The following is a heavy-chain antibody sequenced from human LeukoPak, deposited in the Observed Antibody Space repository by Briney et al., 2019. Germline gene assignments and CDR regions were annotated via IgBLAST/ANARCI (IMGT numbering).Heavy chain of an antibody. D-gene: IGHD6-19*01. CDR3: AKAFSSGWSPFDY. CDR2: IRGAEGGT. Sequence: PGGSLRLSCAASGFTINTFTMYWVRQAPGKGLEWVSTIRGAEGGTYYADSVKGRFTISRDNFENTLYLQMNYLREEDTALYYCAKAFSSGWSPFDYWGQGALVTVSS. CDR1: GFTINTFT. V-gene: IGHV3-23*01. J-gene: IGHJ4*02.